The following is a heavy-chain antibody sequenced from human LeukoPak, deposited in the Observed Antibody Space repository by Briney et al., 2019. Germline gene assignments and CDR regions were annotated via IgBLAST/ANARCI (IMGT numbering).Heavy chain of an antibody. J-gene: IGHJ3*02. V-gene: IGHV1-18*01. CDR1: GYTFTSYG. CDR2: ISAYNGNT. CDR3: ARDKIGYSSSLDAFDI. Sequence: GASVKVSCKASGYTFTSYGISWVRQAPGQGLEWMGWISAYNGNTNYAQKLQGRVTMTTDTSTSTAYMELGSLRSDDTAVYYCARDKIGYSSSLDAFDIWGQGTMVTVSS. D-gene: IGHD6-13*01.